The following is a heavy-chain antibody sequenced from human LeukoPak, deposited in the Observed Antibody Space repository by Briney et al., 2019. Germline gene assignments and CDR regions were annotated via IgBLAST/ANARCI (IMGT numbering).Heavy chain of an antibody. CDR3: TRDLLRGYNYGPAPWWYFDL. J-gene: IGHJ2*01. Sequence: SETLSLTCAVSGFSISSGYYWGWIRQPPGKGLEWIGSIYRSGSTYYNPSLKSRVTISLDTSKNHFSLKLTSVTAADTAVYYCTRDLLRGYNYGPAPWWYFDLWGRGTLVTVSS. V-gene: IGHV4-38-2*02. D-gene: IGHD5-18*01. CDR1: GFSISSGYY. CDR2: IYRSGST.